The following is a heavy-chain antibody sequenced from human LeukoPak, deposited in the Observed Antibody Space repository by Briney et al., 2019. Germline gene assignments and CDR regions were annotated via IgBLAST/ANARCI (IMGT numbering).Heavy chain of an antibody. J-gene: IGHJ1*01. V-gene: IGHV4-4*02. CDR2: IYHSGST. CDR3: ARTPNYYDSSFQH. D-gene: IGHD3-22*01. Sequence: PSGTLSLTCAVSGGSISSSNWWSWVRQPPGKGLEWIGEIYHSGSTNYNPSLKSRVTISVDKSKNQFSLKLSSVTAADTAVYYCARTPNYYDSSFQHWGQGTLVTVSS. CDR1: GGSISSSNW.